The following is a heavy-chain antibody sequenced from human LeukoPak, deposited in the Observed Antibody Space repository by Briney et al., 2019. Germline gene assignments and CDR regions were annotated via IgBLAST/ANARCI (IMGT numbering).Heavy chain of an antibody. J-gene: IGHJ4*02. CDR2: ISTSSIYI. V-gene: IGHV3-21*01. CDR3: AREATNYGDHTTMI. D-gene: IGHD4-17*01. CDR1: GFTFSSYS. Sequence: GGSLRLSCAASGFTFSSYSMNWVRQAPGKGLEWVSSISTSSIYIYYADSVKGRFTISRDNAKNSLYLQMNSLRAEDTAVYYCAREATNYGDHTTMIWGQGTMVTVSS.